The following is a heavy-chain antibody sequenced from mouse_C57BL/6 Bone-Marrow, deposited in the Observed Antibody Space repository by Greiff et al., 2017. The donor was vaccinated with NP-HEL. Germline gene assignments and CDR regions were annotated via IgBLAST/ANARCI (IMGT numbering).Heavy chain of an antibody. CDR3: ARFAAQATLTYYAMDY. Sequence: QVQLKQSGAELVRPGTSVKMSCKASGYTFTNYWIGRAKQRPGHGLEWIGDIYPGGGHTNYNEKFKGKATLTADKSSSTYYMQFSSLTSEYSAIYYCARFAAQATLTYYAMDYWGQGTSVTVSS. CDR2: IYPGGGHT. CDR1: GYTFTNYW. V-gene: IGHV1-63*01. D-gene: IGHD3-2*02. J-gene: IGHJ4*01.